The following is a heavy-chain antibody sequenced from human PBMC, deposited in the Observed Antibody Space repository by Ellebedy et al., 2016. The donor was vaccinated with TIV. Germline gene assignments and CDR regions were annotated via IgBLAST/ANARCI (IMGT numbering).Heavy chain of an antibody. CDR2: ISYDGSNK. CDR1: GFTFSSYA. CDR3: ARDAQWLVKNY. V-gene: IGHV3-30-3*01. Sequence: GESLKISCAASGFTFSSYAMHWVRQAPGKGLEWVAVISYDGSNKYYADSVKGRFTISRDNSKNTLYLQMNSLRAEDTAVYYCARDAQWLVKNYWGQGTLVTVSS. J-gene: IGHJ4*02. D-gene: IGHD6-19*01.